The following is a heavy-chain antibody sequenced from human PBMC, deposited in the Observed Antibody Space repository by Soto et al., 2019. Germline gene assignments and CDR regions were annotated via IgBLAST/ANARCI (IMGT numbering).Heavy chain of an antibody. CDR2: INHSGST. D-gene: IGHD6-6*01. CDR3: ASASKQLVQGDAFDI. CDR1: GGSFSGYY. Sequence: PSETLSLTCAVYGGSFSGYYWSWVRQPPGKGLEWIGEINHSGSTNYDSSIKSRVTISVDTSKNQFSLKLSAVTAADTAVYYGASASKQLVQGDAFDIWGQGTMVTVSS. V-gene: IGHV4-34*01. J-gene: IGHJ3*02.